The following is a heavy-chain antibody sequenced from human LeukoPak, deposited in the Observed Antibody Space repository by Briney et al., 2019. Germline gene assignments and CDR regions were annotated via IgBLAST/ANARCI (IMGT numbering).Heavy chain of an antibody. J-gene: IGHJ4*02. V-gene: IGHV3-53*01. CDR1: GFTVSSGY. Sequence: PGGSLRLSCTASGFTVSSGYMSWVRQAPGKGLEWVSIIYSDRNTYYAASVKGRFTISRDDSKNTLLLQMDSLRAEDTAIYYCARDSAFSSYSYWGQGALVTVSS. CDR2: IYSDRNT. D-gene: IGHD2-15*01. CDR3: ARDSAFSSYSY.